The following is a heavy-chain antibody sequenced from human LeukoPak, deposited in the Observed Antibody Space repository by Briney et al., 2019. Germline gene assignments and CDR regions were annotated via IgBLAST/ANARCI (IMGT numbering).Heavy chain of an antibody. J-gene: IGHJ4*02. V-gene: IGHV3-43*02. D-gene: IGHD1-26*01. CDR3: AKESGSYYYFDY. CDR2: ISGDGSST. Sequence: GGSLRLSCAASGFTFVDYAMHWVRQAPGKGLEWVSLISGDGSSTYYADSVKGRFTISRDNSKNSLYLQMNSLRTEDTALYYCAKESGSYYYFDYWGQGTLVTVSS. CDR1: GFTFVDYA.